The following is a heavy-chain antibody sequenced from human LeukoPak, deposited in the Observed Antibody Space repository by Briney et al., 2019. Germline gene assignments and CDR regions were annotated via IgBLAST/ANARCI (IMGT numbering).Heavy chain of an antibody. J-gene: IGHJ5*02. D-gene: IGHD3-22*01. V-gene: IGHV3-23*01. CDR3: AKDQEIVVVIKGSWFDP. Sequence: PGGSLRLSCAASGFTFSSYAMSWVRQAPGKGLEWVSAISGSGGSTYYADSVKGRFTISRDNSKNTLFLQMNSLRAEDTAVYYCAKDQEIVVVIKGSWFDPWGQGTLVTVSS. CDR2: ISGSGGST. CDR1: GFTFSSYA.